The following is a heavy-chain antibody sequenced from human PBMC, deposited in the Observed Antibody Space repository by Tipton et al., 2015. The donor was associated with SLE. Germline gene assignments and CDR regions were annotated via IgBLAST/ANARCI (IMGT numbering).Heavy chain of an antibody. V-gene: IGHV4-59*11. CDR2: IYYIGST. CDR3: ARDAGDPGYYYYGMDV. D-gene: IGHD7-27*01. CDR1: GGSISSHY. J-gene: IGHJ6*02. Sequence: TLSLTCTVSGGSISSHYWSWIRQPPGKGLEWIGYIYYIGSTNYNPSLKSRVTISVDTSKNQFSLKLSSVTAADTAVYYCARDAGDPGYYYYGMDVWGQGTTVTVSS.